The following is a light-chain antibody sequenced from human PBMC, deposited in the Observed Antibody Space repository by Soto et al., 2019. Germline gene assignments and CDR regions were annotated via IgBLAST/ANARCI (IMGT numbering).Light chain of an antibody. CDR2: AAS. Sequence: SVSSYLNWYQQKPGKAPKLLISAASSLQSGVPSRFSGSGSGTDFTLTISSLQPEDFATYYCQQSYSAPLSFGGGTKVDIK. V-gene: IGKV1-39*01. CDR1: SVSSY. J-gene: IGKJ4*01. CDR3: QQSYSAPLS.